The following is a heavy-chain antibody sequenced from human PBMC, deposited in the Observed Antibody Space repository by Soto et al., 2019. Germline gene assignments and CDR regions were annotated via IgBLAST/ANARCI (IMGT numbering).Heavy chain of an antibody. J-gene: IGHJ6*02. Sequence: PXGSLRLSCGASEFTFSSYDMNGVRQGTGKGLEWVSAISGGGGGTYYADSVKGRFTISRDNSKNTPYLQMNSLRAEDTAVYYCAKFMVRGLGHNYYGMDTWGQGTTVTSP. V-gene: IGHV3-23*01. CDR1: EFTFSSYD. CDR2: ISGGGGGT. D-gene: IGHD3-10*01. CDR3: AKFMVRGLGHNYYGMDT.